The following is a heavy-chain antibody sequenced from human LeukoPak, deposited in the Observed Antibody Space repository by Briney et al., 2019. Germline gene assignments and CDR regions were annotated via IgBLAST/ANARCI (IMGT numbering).Heavy chain of an antibody. CDR2: INPSGGST. CDR1: GYTFTSYY. J-gene: IGHJ5*02. V-gene: IGHV1-46*03. CDR3: ARDGSGSYYNNWFDP. Sequence: RASVKVSCKASGYTFTSYYMHWVRQAPGQGLEWMGIINPSGGSTSYAQKFQGRVTMTRDASTSTVYMELSSLRSEDTAVYYCARDGSGSYYNNWFDPWGQGTLVTVSS. D-gene: IGHD3-10*01.